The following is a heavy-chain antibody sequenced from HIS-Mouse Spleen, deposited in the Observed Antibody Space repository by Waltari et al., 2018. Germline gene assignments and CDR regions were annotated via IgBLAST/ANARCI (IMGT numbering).Heavy chain of an antibody. CDR3: AREPHYGGNSHFDY. Sequence: VQLVESGEGLVQPGGSLRLSGAASGFTFSRHWMSRGRPAPGKGLEWVANIKQDGSEKYYVDSVKGRFTISRDNAKNSLYLQMNSLRAEDTAVYYCAREPHYGGNSHFDYWGQGTLVTVSS. J-gene: IGHJ4*02. CDR2: IKQDGSEK. D-gene: IGHD4-17*01. V-gene: IGHV3-7*01. CDR1: GFTFSRHW.